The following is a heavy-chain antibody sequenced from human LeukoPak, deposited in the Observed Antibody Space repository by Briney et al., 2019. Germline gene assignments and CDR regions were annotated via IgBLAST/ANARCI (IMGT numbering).Heavy chain of an antibody. CDR1: GFTLRNYA. Sequence: PGGSLRLSCAASGFTLRNYAMSWVRQAPGKGLEWVSFISGTGGSTYYADSVKGRFTISRDNYQNTLYLQMNSLRAEDTAVYFCAKVGVAGSSYYFDYWGQGTLVTVSS. CDR3: AKVGVAGSSYYFDY. J-gene: IGHJ4*02. V-gene: IGHV3-23*01. CDR2: ISGTGGST. D-gene: IGHD6-19*01.